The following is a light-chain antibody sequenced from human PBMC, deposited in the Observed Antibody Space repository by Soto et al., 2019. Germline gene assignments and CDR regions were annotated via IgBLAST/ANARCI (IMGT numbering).Light chain of an antibody. Sequence: QSALTQPRSVSGSPGQSVTISCTGTSSDVGGYNYVSWYQQHPGKAPKLMIYDVNKWTSGVPDRFSGSKSGNTASLTISGLQAEDEADYYCCSYAGSSSSVFGTGTKVTVL. CDR3: CSYAGSSSSV. CDR2: DVN. V-gene: IGLV2-11*01. CDR1: SSDVGGYNY. J-gene: IGLJ1*01.